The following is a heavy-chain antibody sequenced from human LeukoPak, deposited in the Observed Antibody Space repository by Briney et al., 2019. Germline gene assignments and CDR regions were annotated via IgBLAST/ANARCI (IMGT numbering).Heavy chain of an antibody. V-gene: IGHV4-34*01. CDR2: INHSGST. CDR3: ASLYDAHP. CDR1: GGSFSGYY. J-gene: IGHJ5*02. Sequence: SETLSLTCAVYGGSFSGYYWSWIRQPPGKGLEWIGEINHSGSTNYNPSLKSRVTIPVNTSKNQFSLKLSSVTAADTAVYYCASLYDAHPWGQGTLATVSS. D-gene: IGHD3-22*01.